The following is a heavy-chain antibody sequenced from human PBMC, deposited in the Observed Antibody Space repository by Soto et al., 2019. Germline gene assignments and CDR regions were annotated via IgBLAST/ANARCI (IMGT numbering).Heavy chain of an antibody. J-gene: IGHJ5*02. V-gene: IGHV3-9*01. Sequence: EVQLVESGGGLVQPGRSLRLSCAASGFSFDGYAMNWVRQPPGKGLEWVSGISWNSGNIDYADSVKGRFTISRDNAKNSLYLEINSLRAEDTALYYCVKASTYSSSQGWFDPWGQGTMVTVSS. CDR1: GFSFDGYA. CDR3: VKASTYSSSQGWFDP. D-gene: IGHD6-6*01. CDR2: ISWNSGNI.